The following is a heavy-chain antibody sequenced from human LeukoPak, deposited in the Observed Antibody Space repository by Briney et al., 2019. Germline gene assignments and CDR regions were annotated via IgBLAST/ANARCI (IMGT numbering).Heavy chain of an antibody. D-gene: IGHD5-18*01. CDR2: ISAYNGNT. Sequence: ASVKVSCKASGYTFTSYGISWVRQAPGQGLEWMGWISAYNGNTNYAQKLQGRVTMTTDTSTSTAYMELRSLRSDDTAVYYCARAPEVSYRSNRFDPWGQGTLVTVSS. J-gene: IGHJ5*02. V-gene: IGHV1-18*01. CDR3: ARAPEVSYRSNRFDP. CDR1: GYTFTSYG.